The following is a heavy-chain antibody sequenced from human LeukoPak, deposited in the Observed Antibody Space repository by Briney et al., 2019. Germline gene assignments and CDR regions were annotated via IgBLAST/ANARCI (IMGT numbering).Heavy chain of an antibody. D-gene: IGHD1-26*01. V-gene: IGHV3-23*01. J-gene: IGHJ4*02. CDR1: EFTFSSYA. CDR2: ISGSGGST. CDR3: AKRSGSYRNLDY. Sequence: GGSLRLSCAASEFTFSSYAMSWVRQAPGKGLEWVSAISGSGGSTYYADSVKGRFTISRDNSKNTLYLQMNSLRAEDTAVYYCAKRSGSYRNLDYWGQGTLVTVSS.